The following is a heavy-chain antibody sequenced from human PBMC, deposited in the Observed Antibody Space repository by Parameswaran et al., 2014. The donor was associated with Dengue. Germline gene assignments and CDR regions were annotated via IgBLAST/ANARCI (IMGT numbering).Heavy chain of an antibody. Sequence: VRQAPGKGLEWVAVISYDGSNKYYADSVKGRFTISRDNSKNTLYLQMNSLRAEDTAVYYCAYSNGMDVWGQGTTVTVSS. J-gene: IGHJ6*02. CDR3: AYSNGMDV. CDR2: ISYDGSNK. D-gene: IGHD6-13*01. V-gene: IGHV3-30*03.